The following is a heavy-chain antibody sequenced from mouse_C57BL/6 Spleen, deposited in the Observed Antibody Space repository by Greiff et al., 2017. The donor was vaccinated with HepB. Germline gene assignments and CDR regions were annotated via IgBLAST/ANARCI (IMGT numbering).Heavy chain of an antibody. V-gene: IGHV1-64*01. CDR3: ARSYYDYDGYAMDY. J-gene: IGHJ4*01. CDR1: GYTFTSYW. Sequence: VQLQQPGAELVKPGASVKLSCKASGYTFTSYWMHWVKQRPGQGLEWIGMIHPNSGSTNYNEKFKSKATLTVDKSSSTAYMQLSSLTSEDSAVYYCARSYYDYDGYAMDYWGQGTSVTVSS. D-gene: IGHD2-4*01. CDR2: IHPNSGST.